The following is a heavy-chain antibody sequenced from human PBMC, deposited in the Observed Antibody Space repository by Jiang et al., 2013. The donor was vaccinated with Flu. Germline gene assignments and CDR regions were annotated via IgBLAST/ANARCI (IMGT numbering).Heavy chain of an antibody. CDR1: GFTFSSYA. J-gene: IGHJ4*02. CDR3: AKVKVILAAARPKXYYFDY. V-gene: IGHV3-23*01. D-gene: IGHD6-13*01. Sequence: VQLLESGGGLVQPGGSLRLSCAASGFTFSSYAMSWVRQAPGKGLEWVSAISGSGGSTYYADSVKGRFTISRDNSKNTLYLQMNSLRAEDTAVYYCAKVKVILAAARPKXYYFDYWGQGTLVTSP. CDR2: ISGSGGST.